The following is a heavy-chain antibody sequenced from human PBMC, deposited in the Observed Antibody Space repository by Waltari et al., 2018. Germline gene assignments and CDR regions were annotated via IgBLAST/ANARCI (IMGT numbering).Heavy chain of an antibody. J-gene: IGHJ3*02. CDR2: IYHSGST. Sequence: QVQLQESGPGLVKPSQTLPLTCTVSGGSTRSGGFYLSWIRQHPGKGLEWIGYIYHSGSTYYNPSLKSRVTISVDTSKNQFSLRLSSVTAADTAVYYCASGRVSPWFGELGGDAFDIWGQGTMVTVSS. D-gene: IGHD3-10*01. CDR1: GGSTRSGGFY. V-gene: IGHV4-31*03. CDR3: ASGRVSPWFGELGGDAFDI.